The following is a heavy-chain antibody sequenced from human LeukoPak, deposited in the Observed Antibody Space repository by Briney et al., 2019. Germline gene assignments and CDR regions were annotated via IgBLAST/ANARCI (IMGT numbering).Heavy chain of an antibody. CDR3: ARLRGATVAHNWFDP. CDR1: GVSISSSNSY. J-gene: IGHJ5*02. Sequence: SETLSLTCTVSGVSISSSNSYWGWICQPPGKGLEWIGNIFYSGGTYYSPSLTSRVTISLDTSRNQFSLRLSSVTAADTAVYYCARLRGATVAHNWFDPWGQGTLVTVSS. D-gene: IGHD6-19*01. CDR2: IFYSGGT. V-gene: IGHV4-39*07.